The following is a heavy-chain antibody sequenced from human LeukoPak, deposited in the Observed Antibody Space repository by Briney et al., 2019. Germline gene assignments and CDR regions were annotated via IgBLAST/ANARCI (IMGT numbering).Heavy chain of an antibody. V-gene: IGHV3-74*01. CDR3: ARAVVVTASDY. J-gene: IGHJ4*02. D-gene: IGHD2-21*02. CDR1: GFTFSDYW. Sequence: PGGSLRLSCAASGFTFSDYWIHWVRQAPGKGLVWVSRINGAGSDATYTDSVRGRFTLSRDNARNTVHLQMNSLTAEDTAVYYCARAVVVTASDYWGQGTLVTVSS. CDR2: INGAGSDA.